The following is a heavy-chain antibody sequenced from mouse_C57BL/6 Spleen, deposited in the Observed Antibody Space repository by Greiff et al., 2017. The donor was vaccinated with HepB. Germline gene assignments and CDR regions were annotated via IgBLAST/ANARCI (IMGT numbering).Heavy chain of an antibody. CDR2: IDPSDSYT. CDR1: GYTFTSYW. J-gene: IGHJ2*01. CDR3: ARRDYYGIDY. V-gene: IGHV1-69*01. Sequence: QVQLQQPGAELVKPGASVKMSCKASGYTFTSYWITWVKQRPGQGLEWIGEIDPSDSYTNYNQKFKGKSTLTVDKSSSTAYMQLSSLTSEDSAVYYCARRDYYGIDYWGQGTTLTVSS. D-gene: IGHD1-1*01.